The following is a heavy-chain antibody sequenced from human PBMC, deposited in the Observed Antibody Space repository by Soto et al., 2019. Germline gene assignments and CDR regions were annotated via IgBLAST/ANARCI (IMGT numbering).Heavy chain of an antibody. J-gene: IGHJ6*02. D-gene: IGHD5-18*01. V-gene: IGHV3-49*04. CDR3: TRVGSYGWGFHYYYYYGMEV. Sequence: GSLRLSCTASGFTFGDYAMSWVRRAPGKGLEWVGFIRSKAYGGTTEYAASVKGRFTISRDDSKSIAYLQMNSLKTEDTAVYYCTRVGSYGWGFHYYYYYGMEVWGQGTTVTVSS. CDR1: GFTFGDYA. CDR2: IRSKAYGGTT.